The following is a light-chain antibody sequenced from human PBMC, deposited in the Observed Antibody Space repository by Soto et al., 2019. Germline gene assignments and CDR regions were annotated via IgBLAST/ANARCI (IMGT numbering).Light chain of an antibody. V-gene: IGKV3-20*01. CDR1: QSVSSSY. CDR2: GAS. J-gene: IGKJ1*01. CDR3: QQYGSSPKT. Sequence: EIVLTQSPGTLSLSQGERPTLSCRPSQSVSSSYLAWYQQKPGQAPRLLIYGASSRATGTPDRFSGSGSGTDFTLTISRLEPEDFAVYYCQQYGSSPKTFGQGTNVDI.